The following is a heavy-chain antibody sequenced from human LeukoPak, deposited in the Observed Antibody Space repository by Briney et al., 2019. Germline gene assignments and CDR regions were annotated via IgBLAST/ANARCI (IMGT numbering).Heavy chain of an antibody. V-gene: IGHV3-74*01. CDR2: INSDGSIT. CDR3: ASRGERGSSGYAY. CDR1: GFTFSSNW. J-gene: IGHJ4*02. D-gene: IGHD5-12*01. Sequence: GGSLRLSCAASGFTFSSNWMHWVRQAPGKGLVWVSLINSDGSITGYADSVKGRFTIPRDNAKNTLYLQMHSLGAEDTAVYYCASRGERGSSGYAYWGQGTLVTVSS.